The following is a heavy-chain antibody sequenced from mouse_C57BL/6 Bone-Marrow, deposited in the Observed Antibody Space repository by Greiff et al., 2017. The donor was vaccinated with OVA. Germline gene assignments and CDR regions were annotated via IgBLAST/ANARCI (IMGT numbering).Heavy chain of an antibody. V-gene: IGHV2-3*01. CDR1: GFSLTGYG. CDR3: AKGDTTVVFDV. CDR2: IGGDGST. Sequence: QVQLKESGPGLVGPSQSLSFTCTVSGFSLTGYGVSWVRQPPGKGLGWWGVIGGDGSTDYHSTLISRLSISKDNSKSQVFLKLNSLQTDDTATYYCAKGDTTVVFDVWGTGTTVTVSS. J-gene: IGHJ1*03. D-gene: IGHD1-1*01.